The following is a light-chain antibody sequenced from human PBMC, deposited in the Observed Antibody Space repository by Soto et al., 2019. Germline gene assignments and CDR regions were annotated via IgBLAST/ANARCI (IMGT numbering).Light chain of an antibody. CDR3: CSYAGSYTVI. V-gene: IGLV2-11*01. CDR2: DVT. CDR1: SSDVGVYKY. Sequence: QSALTQPRSVSGSPGQSVTISCTGTSSDVGVYKYVSWYQHHPGKVPELIIYDVTKRPSGVPDRFSGSKSGNTASLTISGLQAEDEADYYCCSYAGSYTVIFGGGTKLTVL. J-gene: IGLJ2*01.